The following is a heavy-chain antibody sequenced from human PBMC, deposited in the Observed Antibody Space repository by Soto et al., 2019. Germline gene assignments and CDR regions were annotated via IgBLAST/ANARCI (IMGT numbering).Heavy chain of an antibody. D-gene: IGHD3-10*01. CDR3: ARVSSREKCGMGV. J-gene: IGHJ6*02. CDR1: GFTSSDPY. Sequence: GRSLTLSGAASGFTSSDPYMTWIRQAPGKGLEWISYITYSGNTVYYAAFMKRRLTFFSDNDKKLLYLQMTRLTADATAVYYCARVSSREKCGMGVWGQGTPVTVSS. CDR2: ITYSGNTV. V-gene: IGHV3-11*01.